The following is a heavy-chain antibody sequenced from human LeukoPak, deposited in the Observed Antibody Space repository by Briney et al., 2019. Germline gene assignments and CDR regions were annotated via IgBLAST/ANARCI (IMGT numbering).Heavy chain of an antibody. CDR3: ARGLLRCSSSWYETHHKRGVLDY. CDR1: GGSFSGYY. V-gene: IGHV4-34*01. CDR2: INHGGST. Sequence: SETLSLTCAVYGGSFSGYYWSWIRQPPGKGLEWIGEINHGGSTNYNPSLKSRVTISVDTSKNQFSLKLSSVTAADTAVYYCARGLLRCSSSWYETHHKRGVLDYWGQGTLVTVSS. D-gene: IGHD6-13*01. J-gene: IGHJ4*02.